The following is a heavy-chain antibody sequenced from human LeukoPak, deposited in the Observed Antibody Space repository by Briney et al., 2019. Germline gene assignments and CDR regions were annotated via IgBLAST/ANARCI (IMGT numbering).Heavy chain of an antibody. CDR2: MNPNSGNT. CDR3: ARVESGRPTDNWFDP. D-gene: IGHD6-25*01. CDR1: GYTFTGYD. J-gene: IGHJ5*02. V-gene: IGHV1-8*01. Sequence: GASVKASCKASGYTFTGYDINWVRQATGQGLEWMGWMNPNSGNTGYAQKFQGRATMTRNTSISTAYMELSSLRSEDTAVYYCARVESGRPTDNWFDPWGQGTLVTVSS.